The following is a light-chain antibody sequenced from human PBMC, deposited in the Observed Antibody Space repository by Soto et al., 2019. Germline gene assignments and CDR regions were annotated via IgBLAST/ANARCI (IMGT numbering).Light chain of an antibody. J-gene: IGLJ1*01. CDR3: SSYTTSAPYV. Sequence: QSVLTQPPSVSGAPGQRVTISCTGTRSNIGAGYDVHWYQQIPGTAPKLLIYRNHDRPSGVPDRFSGSKSGTSASLTITGLQAEDEAYYYCSSYTTSAPYVFGSGTKVTVL. CDR2: RNH. CDR1: RSNIGAGYD. V-gene: IGLV1-40*01.